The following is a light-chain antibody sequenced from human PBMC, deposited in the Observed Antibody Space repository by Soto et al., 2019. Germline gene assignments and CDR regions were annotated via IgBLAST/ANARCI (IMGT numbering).Light chain of an antibody. V-gene: IGKV1-13*02. Sequence: AMQLTQYPSSLSASVGDRVTITCRASQGISSALAWYQQKTGKAPKLLIYDASSLESGVPSRFSGSGSGTDFTLTISSLQPEDFATYYCQQFNSYPLTFGGGTKVDIK. CDR3: QQFNSYPLT. J-gene: IGKJ4*01. CDR1: QGISSA. CDR2: DAS.